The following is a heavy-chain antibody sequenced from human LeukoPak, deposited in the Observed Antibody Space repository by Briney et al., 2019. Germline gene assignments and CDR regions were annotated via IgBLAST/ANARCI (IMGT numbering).Heavy chain of an antibody. CDR3: ARDYYGSGSYYKPFDY. D-gene: IGHD3-10*01. CDR2: IIPIFGTA. J-gene: IGHJ4*02. V-gene: IGHV1-69*13. CDR1: GGTFSSYA. Sequence: SVKVACKASGGTFSSYAISWVRQAPGQGLEWMGGIIPIFGTANYAQKFQGRVTITADESTSTAYMELSSLRSEDTAVYYCARDYYGSGSYYKPFDYWGQGTLVTVSS.